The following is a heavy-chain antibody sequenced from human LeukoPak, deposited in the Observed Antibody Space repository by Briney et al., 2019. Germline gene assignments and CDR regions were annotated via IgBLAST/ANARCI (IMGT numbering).Heavy chain of an antibody. Sequence: GGSLRLSCAASGFTFSSYEMNWVRQAPGKGLEWVSYISSSGSTIYYADSVKGRFTISRDNAKNSLYLQMNSLRAEDTAVYYYAREGGRDGYNDYWGQGTLVTASS. CDR1: GFTFSSYE. D-gene: IGHD5-24*01. V-gene: IGHV3-48*03. J-gene: IGHJ4*02. CDR2: ISSSGSTI. CDR3: AREGGRDGYNDY.